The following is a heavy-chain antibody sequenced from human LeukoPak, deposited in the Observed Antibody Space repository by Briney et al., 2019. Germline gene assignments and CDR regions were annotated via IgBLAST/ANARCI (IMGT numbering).Heavy chain of an antibody. CDR3: MTAAGTVFDY. CDR1: GYTFTSYD. V-gene: IGHV1-8*01. CDR2: MNPNSGNT. J-gene: IGHJ4*02. D-gene: IGHD6-13*01. Sequence: ASVTVSRTASGYTFTSYDINWVRQATGQGLEWVGWMNPNSGNTGYAQKFQARVTMTRNTSISTAYMELSSLRAEDTAVYDCMTAAGTVFDYWGQGTLVPVSS.